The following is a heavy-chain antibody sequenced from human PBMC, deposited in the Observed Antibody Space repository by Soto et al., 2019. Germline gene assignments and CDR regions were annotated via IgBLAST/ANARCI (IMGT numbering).Heavy chain of an antibody. CDR2: ISYDGSNK. D-gene: IGHD2-15*01. Sequence: QVQLVESGGGVVQPGRSLRLSCAASGFTFSSYGMHWVRQAPGKGLEWVAVISYDGSNKYYADSVKGRFPISRDNSKNTLYLQMNSLRAEDTAVYYCAKPRQITSLLLYYFDYWGQGTLVTVSS. CDR3: AKPRQITSLLLYYFDY. J-gene: IGHJ4*02. CDR1: GFTFSSYG. V-gene: IGHV3-30*18.